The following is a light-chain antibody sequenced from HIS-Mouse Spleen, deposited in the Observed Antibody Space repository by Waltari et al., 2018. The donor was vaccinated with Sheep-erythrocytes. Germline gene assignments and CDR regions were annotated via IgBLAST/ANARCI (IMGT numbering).Light chain of an antibody. V-gene: IGLV2-11*01. CDR3: CSYAGSYNHV. CDR2: DVS. Sequence: QSALTQPRSVSGSPGPSVTISCTGTSSHVGCYNYVSWYQQHPGKAPKLMIYDVSKRPSGVPDRFSGSKSGNTASLTISGLQAEDEADYYCCSYAGSYNHVFATGTKVTVL. CDR1: SSHVGCYNY. J-gene: IGLJ1*01.